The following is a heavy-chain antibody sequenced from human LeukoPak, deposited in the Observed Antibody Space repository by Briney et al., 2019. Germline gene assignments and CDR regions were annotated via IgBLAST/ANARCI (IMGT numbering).Heavy chain of an antibody. CDR1: GGSFSGYY. D-gene: IGHD2-2*01. V-gene: IGHV4-34*01. Sequence: PSETLSLTCAVYGGSFSGYYWSWIRQPPGMGLEWIGEINHSGSTNYNPSLKSRVTISVDTSKNQFSLKLSSVTAADTAVYYCARAFLGYCSSTSCHRRYYYGMDVWGQGTTVTVSS. CDR2: INHSGST. J-gene: IGHJ6*02. CDR3: ARAFLGYCSSTSCHRRYYYGMDV.